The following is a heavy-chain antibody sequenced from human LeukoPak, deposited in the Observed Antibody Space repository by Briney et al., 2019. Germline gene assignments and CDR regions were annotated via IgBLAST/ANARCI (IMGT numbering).Heavy chain of an antibody. CDR2: TDTSGRYV. V-gene: IGHV3-21*06. D-gene: IGHD3-10*01. CDR3: ARGRSITLLRGVAMSDGFDI. Sequence: GGSLRLSCAASGFTFSNYGMNWVRQAPGKGLEWVSFTDTSGRYVYYGDSVKGRFTISRDDAKNLLFLQMNGLRAEDTALYYCARGRSITLLRGVAMSDGFDIWGQGAMVAVSS. J-gene: IGHJ3*02. CDR1: GFTFSNYG.